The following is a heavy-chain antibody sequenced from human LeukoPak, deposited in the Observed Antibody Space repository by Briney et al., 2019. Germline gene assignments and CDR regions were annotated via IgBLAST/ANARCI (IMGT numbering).Heavy chain of an antibody. CDR3: AELGITMIGGV. V-gene: IGHV3-7*01. CDR2: IKPHGSEK. J-gene: IGHJ6*04. Sequence: GGSLRLSCAASGFSFSTYWMSWVRQAPWRGLEWVANIKPHGSEKYYADSVKGRFTISRDNAKNSLYLQMNSLRAEDTAVYYCAELGITMIGGVWGKGTTVTISS. CDR1: GFSFSTYW. D-gene: IGHD3-10*02.